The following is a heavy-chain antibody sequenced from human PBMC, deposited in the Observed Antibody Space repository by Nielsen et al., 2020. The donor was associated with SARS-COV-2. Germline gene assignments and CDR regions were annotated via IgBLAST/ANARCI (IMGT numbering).Heavy chain of an antibody. Sequence: GESLKISCAASGFTFSSYAMSWVRQAPGKGLEWVSAISGSGGSTYYADSVKGRFTISRDNSKNTLYLQMNSLRAEDTAVYYCASEFYTMVRGVGWFDPWGQGTLVTVSS. D-gene: IGHD3-10*01. V-gene: IGHV3-23*01. CDR3: ASEFYTMVRGVGWFDP. CDR2: ISGSGGST. CDR1: GFTFSSYA. J-gene: IGHJ5*02.